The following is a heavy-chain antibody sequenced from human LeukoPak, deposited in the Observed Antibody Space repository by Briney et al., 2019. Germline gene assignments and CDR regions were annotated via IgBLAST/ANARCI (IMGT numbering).Heavy chain of an antibody. Sequence: PSETLSLTCAVYGGSFSGYYWSWIRQHPGKGLEWIGEINHSGSTNYNPSLKSRVTISVDTSKNQFSLKLSSVTAADTAVYYCARAYYDFWSGWYYFDYWGQGTLVTVSS. CDR2: INHSGST. V-gene: IGHV4-34*01. CDR3: ARAYYDFWSGWYYFDY. D-gene: IGHD3-3*01. CDR1: GGSFSGYY. J-gene: IGHJ4*02.